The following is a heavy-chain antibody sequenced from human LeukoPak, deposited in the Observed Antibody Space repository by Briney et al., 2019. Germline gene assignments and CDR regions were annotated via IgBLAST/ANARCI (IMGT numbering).Heavy chain of an antibody. CDR3: ARDPVAGTTGYYYYYMDV. CDR2: ISSSSSYI. D-gene: IGHD6-19*01. CDR1: GFTFSDYY. V-gene: IGHV3-11*06. J-gene: IGHJ6*03. Sequence: GGSLRLSCAASGFTFSDYYMSWIRQAPGKGLEWVSSISSSSSYIYYADSVKGRFTISRDNAKNSLYLQMNSLRAEDTAVYYCARDPVAGTTGYYYYYMDVWGKGTTVTVSS.